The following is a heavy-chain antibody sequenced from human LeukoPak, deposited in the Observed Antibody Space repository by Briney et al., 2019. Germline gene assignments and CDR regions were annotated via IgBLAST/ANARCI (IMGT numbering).Heavy chain of an antibody. D-gene: IGHD2-2*01. Sequence: PSETLSLTCTVSGGSISSSSYYWGWIRQPPGKGLEWIGSIYYSGSTYYNPSLKSRVTISVDTSKNQFSLKLSSVTAADTAVYYCARVEACSSTSCYEGAFDIWGQGTMVTVSS. V-gene: IGHV4-39*07. CDR2: IYYSGST. J-gene: IGHJ3*02. CDR1: GGSISSSSYY. CDR3: ARVEACSSTSCYEGAFDI.